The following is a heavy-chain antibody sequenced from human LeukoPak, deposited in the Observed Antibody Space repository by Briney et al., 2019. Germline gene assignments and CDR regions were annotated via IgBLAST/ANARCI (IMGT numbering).Heavy chain of an antibody. J-gene: IGHJ4*02. CDR3: ARVGYSYGLDYFDY. V-gene: IGHV3-48*03. CDR2: ISSSGSTI. CDR1: GLTFSSYE. Sequence: GGSLRLSCGASGLTFSSYEMNWVRQAPGKGLEWVSYISSSGSTIYYSDSVKGRSTISRDNAKNSLYLQMNSLRAEDTAVYYCARVGYSYGLDYFDYWGQGNLVTVSS. D-gene: IGHD5-18*01.